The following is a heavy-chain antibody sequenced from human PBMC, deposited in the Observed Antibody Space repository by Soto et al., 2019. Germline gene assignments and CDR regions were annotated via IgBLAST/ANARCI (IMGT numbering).Heavy chain of an antibody. J-gene: IGHJ6*02. CDR3: VRIHRRPPSDMDV. V-gene: IGHV6-1*01. Sequence: SQTLSLTCAISGYSVSSNSAAWSWIIQSPSRGLEWLGRTYYRSKWYYGYAVSVKSRITIKPDTSKNQFSLQLNSVTPEDTAVYYCVRIHRRPPSDMDVWCQGTTVTVSS. D-gene: IGHD6-6*01. CDR1: GYSVSSNSAA. CDR2: TYYRSKWYY.